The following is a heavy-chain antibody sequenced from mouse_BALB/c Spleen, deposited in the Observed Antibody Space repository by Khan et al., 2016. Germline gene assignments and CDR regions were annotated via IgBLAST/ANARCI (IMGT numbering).Heavy chain of an antibody. Sequence: VQLQQPGAELVKPGASVKLSCTASGFNIKDSYMHWVKQRPEQGLEWIGRIDPANGNTKYDPKFQGKATITADTSSNTAYLQLSSLTSEDTAVYNCARSPYDYDVGFAYWGQGTLVTVSA. CDR2: IDPANGNT. J-gene: IGHJ3*01. D-gene: IGHD2-4*01. CDR1: GFNIKDSY. CDR3: ARSPYDYDVGFAY. V-gene: IGHV14-3*02.